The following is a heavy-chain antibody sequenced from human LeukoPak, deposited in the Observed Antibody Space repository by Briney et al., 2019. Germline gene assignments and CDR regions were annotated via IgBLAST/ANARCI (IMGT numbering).Heavy chain of an antibody. D-gene: IGHD3-9*01. V-gene: IGHV4-34*01. Sequence: PSETLSLTCAVYGGSFSGYYWSWIRQPPGKGLEWLGEINHSGSTNYNPSLKSRVTISVDTSKNQFSLKLSSVTAADTAVYYCAVYYDILTGYHDSDYWGQGTLVTVSS. J-gene: IGHJ4*02. CDR3: AVYYDILTGYHDSDY. CDR1: GGSFSGYY. CDR2: INHSGST.